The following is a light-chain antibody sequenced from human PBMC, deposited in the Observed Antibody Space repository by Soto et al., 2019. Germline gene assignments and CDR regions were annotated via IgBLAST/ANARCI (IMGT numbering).Light chain of an antibody. Sequence: QSVLTQPPSAYGIPGQRVTISYSESSSNIGSNTVNWYQQLPGTAPKLLIYSNNQRPSGVPDRFSGSKSGTSASLAISGLQSEDEADYYCAAWDDSLNVSFGTGTKVTVL. J-gene: IGLJ1*01. V-gene: IGLV1-44*01. CDR1: SSNIGSNT. CDR3: AAWDDSLNVS. CDR2: SNN.